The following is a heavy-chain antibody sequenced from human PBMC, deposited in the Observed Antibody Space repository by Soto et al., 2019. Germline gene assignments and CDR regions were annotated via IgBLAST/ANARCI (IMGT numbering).Heavy chain of an antibody. CDR2: LDYSGTA. CDR1: GVSISSTSYN. CDR3: ATPKKGSFESDSTFFDY. Sequence: SETLSLTCNVSGVSISSTSYNWGWIRQPPGKGLEWIGTLDYSGTAHYNPSLNSRVTISIDTSQNQFSLKLTSVTAADTAVYYCATPKKGSFESDSTFFDYWGQGTLVTVSS. V-gene: IGHV4-39*01. J-gene: IGHJ4*02. D-gene: IGHD3-9*01.